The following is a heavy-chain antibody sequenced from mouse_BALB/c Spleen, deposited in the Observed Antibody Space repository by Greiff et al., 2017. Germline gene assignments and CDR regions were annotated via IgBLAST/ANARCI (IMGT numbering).Heavy chain of an antibody. CDR1: GFTFSSYA. CDR2: ISSGGST. D-gene: IGHD2-2*01. CDR3: AREGYDLSFDY. J-gene: IGHJ2*01. Sequence: EVHLVESGGGLVKPGGSLKLSCAASGFTFSSYAMSWVRQTPEKRLEWVASISSGGSTYYPDSVKGRFTISRDNARNILYLQMSSLRSEDTAMYYCAREGYDLSFDYWGQGTTLTVSS. V-gene: IGHV5-6-5*01.